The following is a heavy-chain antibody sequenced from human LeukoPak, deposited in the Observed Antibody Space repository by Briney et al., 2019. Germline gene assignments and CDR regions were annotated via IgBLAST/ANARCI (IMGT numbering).Heavy chain of an antibody. CDR2: IYYSGST. CDR1: GGSISSGGYY. D-gene: IGHD4-17*01. CDR3: ARGSGDYLTLDY. Sequence: SQTLSLTCTVSGGSISSGGYYWSWIRQHPGKGLEWIGYIYYSGSTYYNPSLKSRVTISVDTSKNQFSLKLSSVTAADTAVYYCARGSGDYLTLDYWGQGTLVTVSS. J-gene: IGHJ4*02. V-gene: IGHV4-31*03.